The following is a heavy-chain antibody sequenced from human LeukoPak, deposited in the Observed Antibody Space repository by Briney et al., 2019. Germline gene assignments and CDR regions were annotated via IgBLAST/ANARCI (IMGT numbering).Heavy chain of an antibody. V-gene: IGHV1-69*13. CDR1: GSTFSSYA. Sequence: ASVKVSCKASGSTFSSYAISWVRQAPGQGLEWMGGIIPIFGTANYAQKFQGRVTITADESTSAAYMELSSLRSEDTAVYYCARGVPVAGLKSPYYYYYMDVWGKGTTVTVSS. CDR2: IIPIFGTA. CDR3: ARGVPVAGLKSPYYYYYMDV. D-gene: IGHD6-19*01. J-gene: IGHJ6*03.